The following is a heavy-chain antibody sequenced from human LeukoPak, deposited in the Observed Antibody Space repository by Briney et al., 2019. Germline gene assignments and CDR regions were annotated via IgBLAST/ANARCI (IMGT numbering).Heavy chain of an antibody. CDR1: GGTFSSYA. Sequence: GASVKVSCKASGGTFSSYAISWVRQAPGQGLEWMGGIIPIFGTANYAQKFQGRVTMTRNTSISTAYMELSSLRSEDTAVYYCARGQGGTNHAQVKYDYVWGSSVTDYYYYMDVWGKGTTVTISS. J-gene: IGHJ6*03. CDR3: ARGQGGTNHAQVKYDYVWGSSVTDYYYYMDV. D-gene: IGHD3-16*01. CDR2: IIPIFGTA. V-gene: IGHV1-69*05.